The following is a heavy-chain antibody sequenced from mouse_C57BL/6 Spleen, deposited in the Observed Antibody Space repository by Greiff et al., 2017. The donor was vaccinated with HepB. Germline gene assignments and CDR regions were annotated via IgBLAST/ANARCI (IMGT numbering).Heavy chain of an antibody. D-gene: IGHD4-1*01. CDR3: ARRANWVYWYFDV. J-gene: IGHJ1*03. V-gene: IGHV5-17*01. CDR2: ISSGSSTI. CDR1: GFTFSDYG. Sequence: EVNLVESGGGLVKPGGSLKLSCAASGFTFSDYGMHWVRQAPEKGLEWVAYISSGSSTIYYADTVKGRFTISRDNAKNTLFLQMTSLRSEDTAMYYCARRANWVYWYFDVWGTGTTVTVSS.